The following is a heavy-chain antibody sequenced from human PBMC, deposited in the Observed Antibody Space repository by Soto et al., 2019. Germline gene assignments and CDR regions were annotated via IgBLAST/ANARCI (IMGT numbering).Heavy chain of an antibody. CDR1: GFTFSTYV. Sequence: EVQLLESGGGLVQPGGSLRLSCAASGFTFSTYVMSWVRQAPGKGLEWVSTIIGSGTSTYYADSVKGRFTISRDNSRNTLHLQLNSLRAEDTAVYYCAKPDSWGQGTLVTVSS. CDR2: IIGSGTST. J-gene: IGHJ4*02. CDR3: AKPDS. V-gene: IGHV3-23*01.